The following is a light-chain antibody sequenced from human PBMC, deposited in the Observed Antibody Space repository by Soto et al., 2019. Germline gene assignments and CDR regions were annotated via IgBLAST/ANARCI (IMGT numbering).Light chain of an antibody. CDR3: VSWDDSRNGYV. CDR2: YDD. J-gene: IGLJ1*01. V-gene: IGLV1-36*01. CDR1: SSNIGNNA. Sequence: QSVLTQPPSVSEAPRQRVTISCSGSSSNIGNNAVNWYQQLPGKAPKLLIYYDDLLPSGVSDRFSGSKSGTSASLAISGLQSEDEADYYCVSWDDSRNGYVFGTGTKVTVL.